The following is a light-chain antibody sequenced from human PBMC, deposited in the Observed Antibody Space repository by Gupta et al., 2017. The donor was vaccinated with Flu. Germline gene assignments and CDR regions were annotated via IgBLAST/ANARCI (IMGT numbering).Light chain of an antibody. CDR1: ILPKKY. V-gene: IGLV3-27*01. CDR3: YSAADNNLV. Sequence: SYELTQQPPASVSPAQTAKITCSGDILPKKYARWFQQKPGQAPVLVIYKDTERPSGIPERFSGSSSGTTVTLTISGTQVEDEADYYCYSAADNNLVFGGGTKLTVL. CDR2: KDT. J-gene: IGLJ2*01.